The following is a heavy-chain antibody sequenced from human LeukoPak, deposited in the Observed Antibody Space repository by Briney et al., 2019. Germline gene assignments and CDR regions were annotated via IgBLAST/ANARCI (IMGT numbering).Heavy chain of an antibody. CDR2: INHSGST. CDR1: GGSFNGYY. J-gene: IGHJ6*03. CDR3: ARAPAGTLLYYYYYMDV. V-gene: IGHV4-34*01. Sequence: SETLSLTCAVYGGSFNGYYWSWIRQPPGKGLEWIGEINHSGSTNYNPSLKSRVTISVDTSKNQFSLKLSSVTAADTAVYYCARAPAGTLLYYYYYMDVWGKGTTVTVSS. D-gene: IGHD6-19*01.